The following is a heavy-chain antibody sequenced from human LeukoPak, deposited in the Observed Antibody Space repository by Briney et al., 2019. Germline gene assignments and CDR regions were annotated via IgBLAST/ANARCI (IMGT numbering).Heavy chain of an antibody. Sequence: SETLSLTCAVYGGSFSGYYWSWIRQPPGKGLEWIGEINHSGSTNYNPSLKSRVTISVDTSKNQFSLKLSSVTAADTAVYYCARGSPTNWFDPWGQGTLVTVSS. CDR1: GGSFSGYY. CDR2: INHSGST. V-gene: IGHV4-34*01. CDR3: ARGSPTNWFDP. J-gene: IGHJ5*02.